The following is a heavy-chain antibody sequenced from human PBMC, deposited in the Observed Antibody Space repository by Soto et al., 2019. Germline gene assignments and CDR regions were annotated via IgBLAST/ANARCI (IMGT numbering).Heavy chain of an antibody. J-gene: IGHJ4*02. D-gene: IGHD1-26*01. CDR3: AKSGAVGATKTVFDY. CDR1: GFTFSSYA. CDR2: ISGSGGST. Sequence: EVQLLESGGGLVQPGGSLRLSCAASGFTFSSYAMSWVRHAPGKGLEWVSAISGSGGSTYYADSVKGRFTISRDNSKNTLYLQMKSLRAEDTAVYYCAKSGAVGATKTVFDYWGQGTLVTVSS. V-gene: IGHV3-23*01.